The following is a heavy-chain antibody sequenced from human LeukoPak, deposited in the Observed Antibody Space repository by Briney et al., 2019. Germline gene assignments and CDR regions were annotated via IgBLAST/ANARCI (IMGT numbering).Heavy chain of an antibody. CDR1: GGSFGENS. CDR3: ARFYVDSSGFSSYYFDS. CDR2: IDHTGST. J-gene: IGHJ4*02. Sequence: SETLSLTCAVSGGSFGENSWAWIRQPPGKGLEWIGDIDHTGSTNSSPSLQSRVTMSVDTSKDQFSLKLTSVTAADTAMYYCARFYVDSSGFSSYYFDSWSQGTLVTVSS. V-gene: IGHV4-34*01. D-gene: IGHD3-22*01.